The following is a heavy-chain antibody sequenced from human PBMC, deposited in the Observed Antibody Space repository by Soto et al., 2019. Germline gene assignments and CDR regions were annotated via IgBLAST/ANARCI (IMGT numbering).Heavy chain of an antibody. CDR1: GFTFSSYA. V-gene: IGHV3-33*08. CDR3: ARGCSGGSCYSG. CDR2: IWYDGSNK. Sequence: QVQLVESGGGVVQPGRSLRLSCAASGFTFSSYAMHWVRQAPGKGLEWVAVIWYDGSNKYYADSVKGRFTISRDNSKNTLYLQMNSLRAEDTAVYYCARGCSGGSCYSGWGQGTLVTVSS. J-gene: IGHJ4*02. D-gene: IGHD2-15*01.